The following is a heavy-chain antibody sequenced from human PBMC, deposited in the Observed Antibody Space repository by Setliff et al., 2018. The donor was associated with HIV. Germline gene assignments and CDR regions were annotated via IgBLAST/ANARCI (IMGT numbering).Heavy chain of an antibody. V-gene: IGHV3-11*01. J-gene: IGHJ4*02. CDR3: ARLPRGPWHFDY. CDR1: GFTFSDHY. D-gene: IGHD3-16*01. Sequence: GGSLRLSCAASGFTFSDHYMSWIRQAPGKGLEWVSYISTSGTSKYYVDSVKGRFTISRDNAKNSLYLQMNSLGAEDTAVYYCARLPRGPWHFDYWGQGTLVTVSS. CDR2: ISTSGTSK.